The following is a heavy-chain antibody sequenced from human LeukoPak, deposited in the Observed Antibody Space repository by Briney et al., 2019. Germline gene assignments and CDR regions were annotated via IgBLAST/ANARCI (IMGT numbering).Heavy chain of an antibody. CDR1: GASISSYY. V-gene: IGHV4-34*01. CDR2: INHSGST. Sequence: SETLSLTCTVPGASISSYYWSWIRQPPGKGLEWIGEINHSGSTNYNPSLKSRVTISVDTFKNQFSLKLSSVTAADTAVYYCARRGAAVRGFGAVDYWGQGTLVTVSS. J-gene: IGHJ4*02. D-gene: IGHD3-10*01. CDR3: ARRGAAVRGFGAVDY.